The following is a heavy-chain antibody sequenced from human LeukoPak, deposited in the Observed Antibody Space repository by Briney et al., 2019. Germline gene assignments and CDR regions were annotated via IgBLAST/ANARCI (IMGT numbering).Heavy chain of an antibody. J-gene: IGHJ6*02. D-gene: IGHD2-2*01. CDR3: ARERPGLGMDV. CDR2: IYYSGST. Sequence: SETLSLTCTVSGGSISSYYRSWIRQPPGKGLEWIGYIYYSGSTNYNPSLKSRVTISVDTSKNQFSLKLSSVTAADTAVYYCARERPGLGMDVWGQGTTVTVSS. CDR1: GGSISSYY. V-gene: IGHV4-59*01.